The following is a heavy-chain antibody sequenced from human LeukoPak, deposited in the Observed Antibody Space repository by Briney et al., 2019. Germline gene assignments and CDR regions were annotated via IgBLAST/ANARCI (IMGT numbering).Heavy chain of an antibody. CDR3: ARRPITVAPYFFDS. CDR2: LYYIESP. V-gene: IGHV4-39*01. J-gene: IGHJ4*02. Sequence: SSETLSLTCTVSGASISTSAYSWGWIRQPPGKGLEWIGLYYIESPYYNPSLKGRLTLNVDASKSQLSLTLTSVTAADTAVYYCARRPITVAPYFFDSWGQGLLVTVSS. D-gene: IGHD1-20*01. CDR1: GASISTSAYS.